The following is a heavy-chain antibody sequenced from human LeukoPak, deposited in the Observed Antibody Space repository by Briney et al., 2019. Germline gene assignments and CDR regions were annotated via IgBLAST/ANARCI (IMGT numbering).Heavy chain of an antibody. Sequence: SETLSLTCTVSGGSVSSSTYYWGWIRQPPGNGREWIGGIYYSRSSGSTNYNPSLKSRVTISVDTSKNQFSLKLSSVTAADTAVYYCAREAYSSSWDAFDIWGQGTMVTVSS. D-gene: IGHD6-6*01. CDR1: GGSVSSSTYY. J-gene: IGHJ3*02. V-gene: IGHV4-39*07. CDR3: AREAYSSSWDAFDI. CDR2: IYYSRSSGST.